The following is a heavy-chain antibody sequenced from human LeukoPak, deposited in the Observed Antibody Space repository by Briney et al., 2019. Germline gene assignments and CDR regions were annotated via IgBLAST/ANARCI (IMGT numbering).Heavy chain of an antibody. D-gene: IGHD3-9*01. CDR1: GFTFSSYA. CDR3: ANLHYDILTGYIYYFDY. CDR2: ISGSGGST. Sequence: GGSLRLSCAASGFTFSSYAMSWVRQAPGKGLEWVSAISGSGGSTYYADSVKGRFTISRDNSKNTLYLQMNSLRAEDTAVYYCANLHYDILTGYIYYFDYWGQGTLVTVSS. V-gene: IGHV3-23*01. J-gene: IGHJ4*02.